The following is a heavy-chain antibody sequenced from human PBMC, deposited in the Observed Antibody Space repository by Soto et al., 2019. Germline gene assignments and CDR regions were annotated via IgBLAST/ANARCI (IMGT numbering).Heavy chain of an antibody. Sequence: PGGSLRLSCAAPGFTFSSYGMHWVRQAPGKGLEWVAVIWYDGSNKYYADSVKGRFTISRDNSKNTLYLQMNGLRAEDTAVYYCARAKGYYHTSGSDSWGQGTLVTGSS. CDR3: ARAKGYYHTSGSDS. CDR2: IWYDGSNK. CDR1: GFTFSSYG. D-gene: IGHD3-22*01. V-gene: IGHV3-33*01. J-gene: IGHJ4*02.